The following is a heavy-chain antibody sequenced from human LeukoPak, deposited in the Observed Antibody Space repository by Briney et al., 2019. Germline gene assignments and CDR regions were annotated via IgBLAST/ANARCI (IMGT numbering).Heavy chain of an antibody. V-gene: IGHV1-8*01. J-gene: IGHJ4*02. CDR1: GYTFTSYD. CDR3: ARADYGDYVDYFDY. Sequence: ASVKVSCKASGYTFTSYDITWVRQATGQGLEWMRWMNPNSGNTGYAQKFQGRVTMTRNTSISTAYMELSSLRSEDTAVYYCARADYGDYVDYFDYWGQGTLVTVSS. CDR2: MNPNSGNT. D-gene: IGHD4-17*01.